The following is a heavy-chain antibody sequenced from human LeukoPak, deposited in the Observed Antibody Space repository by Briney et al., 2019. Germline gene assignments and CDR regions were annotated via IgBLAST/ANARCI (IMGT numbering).Heavy chain of an antibody. D-gene: IGHD3-10*02. J-gene: IGHJ6*03. CDR3: ASGMFGELSGYYYYYMDV. Sequence: SETLSLTCTVSGGSISSYYWSWIRQPPGKGLEWIGYIYYSGSTNYNPSLKSRVTISVDTSKNQFSLKLSSVTAADTAVYYCASGMFGELSGYYYYYMDVWGKGTTVTISS. V-gene: IGHV4-59*08. CDR1: GGSISSYY. CDR2: IYYSGST.